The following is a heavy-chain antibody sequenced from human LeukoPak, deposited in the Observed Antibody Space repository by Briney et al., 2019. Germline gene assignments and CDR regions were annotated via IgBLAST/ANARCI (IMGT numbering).Heavy chain of an antibody. CDR2: ITPNSGGT. Sequence: ASVKVSCKASGYTFTGYYIDWVRQAPGQGLEWMGWITPNSGGTKYGQKFQGRVTMTRDTSISTAYMELSRLRSDDTAVYYCARDEGSNWFDPWGQGTLVTVSS. CDR3: ARDEGSNWFDP. CDR1: GYTFTGYY. V-gene: IGHV1-2*02. J-gene: IGHJ5*02.